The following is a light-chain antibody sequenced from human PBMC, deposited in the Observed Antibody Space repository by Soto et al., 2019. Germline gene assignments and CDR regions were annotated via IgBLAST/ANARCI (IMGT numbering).Light chain of an antibody. Sequence: EIVLTQSPDTLSLSPGESATLSCIASQSVSISDLAWYQQKPGQAPRLRIYGAYSSATGIPDRFTGSGSGTDFSRTISRLAPEDFAVFCCQQYANSITFGQGPRLEIE. CDR1: QSVSISD. J-gene: IGKJ5*01. V-gene: IGKV3-20*01. CDR2: GAY. CDR3: QQYANSIT.